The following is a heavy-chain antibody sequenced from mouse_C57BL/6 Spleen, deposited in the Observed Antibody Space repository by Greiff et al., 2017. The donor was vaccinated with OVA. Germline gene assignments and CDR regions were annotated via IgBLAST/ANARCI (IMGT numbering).Heavy chain of an antibody. CDR3: ARSVIWAHYFDY. CDR1: GYTFTSSW. Sequence: VQLQQPGAELVQPGASVKLSCKASGYTFTSSWMHWVKQRPGQGLAWIGLTHLISGSTYYNEKFKSKATLTADTSSITAYMQLSSLTSEDSAVYCWARSVIWAHYFDYWGQGTTLTVSS. D-gene: IGHD2-2*01. CDR2: THLISGST. V-gene: IGHV1-64*01. J-gene: IGHJ2*01.